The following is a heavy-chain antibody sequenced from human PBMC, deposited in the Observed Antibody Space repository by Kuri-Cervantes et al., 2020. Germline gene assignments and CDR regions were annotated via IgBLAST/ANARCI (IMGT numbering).Heavy chain of an antibody. D-gene: IGHD2-15*01. V-gene: IGHV4-39*01. J-gene: IGHJ4*02. Sequence: ESLKISCTVSGGSISSSSYYWGWIRQPPGKGLEWIGSIYYSGSTYYNPSLKSRVTISVDTSKNQFSLKLSSVTAADTAVYYCARGGYCSGGSCYSGRIDYWGQGTLVTVSS. CDR3: ARGGYCSGGSCYSGRIDY. CDR2: IYYSGST. CDR1: GGSISSSSYY.